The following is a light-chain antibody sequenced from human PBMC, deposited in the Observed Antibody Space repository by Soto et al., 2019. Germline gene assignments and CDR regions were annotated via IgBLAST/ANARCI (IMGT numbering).Light chain of an antibody. Sequence: ASVGDRVTITCRASQSISSWLAWYQQKPGKAPKLLIYDASSLESGVPSRFSGSGSGTEFTLTISSLQPDDFATYYCQQYNSYPITFGQGTRLEIK. CDR3: QQYNSYPIT. CDR1: QSISSW. V-gene: IGKV1-5*01. J-gene: IGKJ5*01. CDR2: DAS.